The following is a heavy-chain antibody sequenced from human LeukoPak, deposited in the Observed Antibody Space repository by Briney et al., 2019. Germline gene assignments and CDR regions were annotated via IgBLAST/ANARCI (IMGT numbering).Heavy chain of an antibody. V-gene: IGHV3-23*01. J-gene: IGHJ5*02. Sequence: GGSLRLSCAASGFTFSSYAMSWVRQAPGKGLEWVSAISGSGGSTYYADSVKGRFTISRDNSKNTLYLQMNSLRAEDTAVYYCAKTVGATSVAPAYNWFDPWGQGTLVTVSS. CDR1: GFTFSSYA. CDR2: ISGSGGST. CDR3: AKTVGATSVAPAYNWFDP. D-gene: IGHD1-26*01.